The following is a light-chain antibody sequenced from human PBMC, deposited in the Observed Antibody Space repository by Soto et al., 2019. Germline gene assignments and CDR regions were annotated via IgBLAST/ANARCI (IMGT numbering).Light chain of an antibody. Sequence: QSALTQPASVSGSPGQSITISCTGDSSDIGSYNFVSWYQQHPGKAPKLMIYADTKRPSGVSNRFSGAKSGNTASLTISGLQAEDESDYYCCSYAGRSTWVFGGGTKLTVL. J-gene: IGLJ3*02. CDR1: SSDIGSYNF. CDR3: CSYAGRSTWV. V-gene: IGLV2-23*01. CDR2: ADT.